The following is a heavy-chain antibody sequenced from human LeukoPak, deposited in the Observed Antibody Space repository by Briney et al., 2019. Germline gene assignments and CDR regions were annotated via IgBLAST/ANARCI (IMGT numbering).Heavy chain of an antibody. D-gene: IGHD2-8*02. CDR2: IYPGDSDT. CDR3: ARGGVQYWVAIDD. Sequence: GESLKISCKGSGYSFTSYWIGWVRQMPGKGLEWMGIIYPGDSDTRYSPSFQGQVTISADKSISTAYLQWSSLRSDDTAIYYCARGGVQYWVAIDDWGQGTLVTVS. J-gene: IGHJ4*02. V-gene: IGHV5-51*01. CDR1: GYSFTSYW.